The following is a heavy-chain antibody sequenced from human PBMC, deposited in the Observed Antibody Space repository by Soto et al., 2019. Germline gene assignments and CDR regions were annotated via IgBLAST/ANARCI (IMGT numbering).Heavy chain of an antibody. J-gene: IGHJ6*02. CDR1: GFTFSNAW. CDR3: TTSFEDKYYEFWRWYDFFFYGMDV. CDR2: IKGKTDGGTT. D-gene: IGHD3-3*01. V-gene: IGHV3-15*01. Sequence: GGSLRLSCAASGFTFSNAWMSWVRQAPGKGLEWVGRIKGKTDGGTTDYAAPVKGRFTISRDDSKNTLYLQMNSLKTEDTAVYYFTTSFEDKYYEFWRWYDFFFYGMDVLGQGTTVTVSS.